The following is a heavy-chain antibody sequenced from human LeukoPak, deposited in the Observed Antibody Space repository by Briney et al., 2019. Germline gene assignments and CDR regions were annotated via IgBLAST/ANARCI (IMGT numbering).Heavy chain of an antibody. CDR2: ITSTSSAT. CDR1: GFKFSSFI. Sequence: GGSLRLSCAASGFKFSSFIMGWVRQAPGKGLEGLSYITSTSSATYYADSLQGRFTISRDNAKNSLYLQINSLRADDTAVYYCARAIASYGDSAYWGQGTLVTVSS. D-gene: IGHD5-18*01. V-gene: IGHV3-48*04. J-gene: IGHJ4*02. CDR3: ARAIASYGDSAY.